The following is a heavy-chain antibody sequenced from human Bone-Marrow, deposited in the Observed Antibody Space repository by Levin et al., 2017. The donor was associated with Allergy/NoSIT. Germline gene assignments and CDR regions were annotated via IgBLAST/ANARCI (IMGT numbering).Heavy chain of an antibody. Sequence: PGESLKISCKASGYTFTSYDINWVRQATGQGLEWMGWMNPNSGNTGYAQKFQGRVTMTRNTSISTAYMELSSLRSEDTAVYYCARDFIAVAADPWGQGTLVTVSS. CDR1: GYTFTSYD. V-gene: IGHV1-8*01. D-gene: IGHD6-19*01. CDR3: ARDFIAVAADP. J-gene: IGHJ5*02. CDR2: MNPNSGNT.